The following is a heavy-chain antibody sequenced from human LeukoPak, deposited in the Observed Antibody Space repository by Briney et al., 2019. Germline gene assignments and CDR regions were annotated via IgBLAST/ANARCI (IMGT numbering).Heavy chain of an antibody. CDR1: GGSISIYY. D-gene: IGHD1-26*01. Sequence: SETLSLTCTVSGGSISIYYWTWIRQPPGKGLEWIGYIYYSGSTNYNPSLKSRVTISVDTSKNQFSLKLSSVTAADTAVYYCARDRRSGSYYSYFDYWGQGTLVTVSS. J-gene: IGHJ4*02. CDR3: ARDRRSGSYYSYFDY. CDR2: IYYSGST. V-gene: IGHV4-59*01.